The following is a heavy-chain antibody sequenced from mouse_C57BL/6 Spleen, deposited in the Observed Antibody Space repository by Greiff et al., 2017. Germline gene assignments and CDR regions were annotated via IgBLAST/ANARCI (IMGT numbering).Heavy chain of an antibody. CDR1: GYTFTDYY. J-gene: IGHJ2*01. D-gene: IGHD1-1*01. V-gene: IGHV1-75*01. CDR2: IFPGSGST. Sequence: VKLMESGPELVKPGASVKISCKASGYTFTDYYINWVKQRPGQGLEWIGWIFPGSGSTYYNEKFKGKATLTVDKSSSTAYMLLSSLTSEDSAVYFCARRVITTGVFDYWGQGTTLTVSS. CDR3: ARRVITTGVFDY.